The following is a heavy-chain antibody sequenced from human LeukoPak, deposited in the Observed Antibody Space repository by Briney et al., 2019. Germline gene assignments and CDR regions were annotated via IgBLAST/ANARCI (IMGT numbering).Heavy chain of an antibody. J-gene: IGHJ2*01. CDR2: IYYSGST. Sequence: SETLSLTCTVSGGSISRGDYYWSWIRQPPGKGLEWIGYIYYSGSTYYNPSLKSRVIISVDTSKYQFSLKLSSVTAADTAVYYFAREGCSTTSCYGYFDLWGRGTLVTVSS. CDR1: GGSISRGDYY. D-gene: IGHD2-2*01. CDR3: AREGCSTTSCYGYFDL. V-gene: IGHV4-30-4*01.